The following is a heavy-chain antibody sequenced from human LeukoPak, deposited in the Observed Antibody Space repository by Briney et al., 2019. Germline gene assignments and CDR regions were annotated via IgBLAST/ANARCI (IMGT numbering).Heavy chain of an antibody. CDR3: ARDRGYYDSSGYADY. V-gene: IGHV3-21*01. D-gene: IGHD3-22*01. Sequence: GGSLRLSCAASGFTFSSYSMNWVRQAPGKGLEWVSSISSSSSYIYYADSVKGRFTISRDNAKNSLYLQMNSLRAEGTAVYYCARDRGYYDSSGYADYWGQGTLVTVSS. CDR2: ISSSSSYI. CDR1: GFTFSSYS. J-gene: IGHJ4*02.